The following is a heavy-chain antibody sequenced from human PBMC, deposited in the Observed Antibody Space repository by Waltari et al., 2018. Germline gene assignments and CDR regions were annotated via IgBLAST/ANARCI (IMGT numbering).Heavy chain of an antibody. V-gene: IGHV1-69*01. Sequence: QVQLVQSGSELKKPGASVKVSCKASGYTFTSYAMNWVRQAPGQGLEWMGGIIPIFGTANYAQKFQGRVTITTDESTSTAYMELSSLRSEDTAVYYCARLWVPKLGLWFREPPGMDVWGQGTTVTVSS. CDR1: GYTFTSYA. D-gene: IGHD3-10*01. J-gene: IGHJ6*02. CDR2: IIPIFGTA. CDR3: ARLWVPKLGLWFREPPGMDV.